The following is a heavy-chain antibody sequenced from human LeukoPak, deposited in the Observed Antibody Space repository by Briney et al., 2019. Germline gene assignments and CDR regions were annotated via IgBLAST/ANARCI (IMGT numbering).Heavy chain of an antibody. J-gene: IGHJ5*01. V-gene: IGHV1-69*05. CDR2: IIPIFGTA. D-gene: IGHD5-24*01. CDR1: GHTFSNYA. CDR3: ARGDGFGYNLFDS. Sequence: SVKVSCKAFGHTFSNYAISWVRQAPGQGLEWMGRIIPIFGTANYAQKFQGRVTSTTDEAASTTYMELSSLGSEDTGVYYCARGDGFGYNLFDSWGQGTLVTVSS.